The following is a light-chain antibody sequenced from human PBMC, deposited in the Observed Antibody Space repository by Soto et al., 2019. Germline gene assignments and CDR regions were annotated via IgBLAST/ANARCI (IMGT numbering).Light chain of an antibody. J-gene: IGKJ2*01. CDR2: QVS. V-gene: IGKV2-30*01. CDR1: ESLVYMDGNTY. CDR3: LQGIGSKT. Sequence: DGVMTQSPLSLPVALGQSSSISCSSSESLVYMDGNTYLNWFQQRPGQSPRRLLYQVSNRDSGVPDRFSGSGSGTDFTLKISRVEAEDVGVYYCLQGIGSKTFGQGTKVDIK.